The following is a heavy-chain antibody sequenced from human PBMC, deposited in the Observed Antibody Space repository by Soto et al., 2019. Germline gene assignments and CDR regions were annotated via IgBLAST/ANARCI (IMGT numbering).Heavy chain of an antibody. CDR2: ISGSGDTT. Sequence: EVQVLESGGGLVQAGGSLRLSCVISRLTFSNYALNWVRQAPGKGLEWVSSISGSGDTTYYAASVKGRFTISRDNSKNTLYLQMNSLRVEYTALYYCAKADYSYSWAPGDYWGQGTLVTVSS. D-gene: IGHD6-13*01. CDR3: AKADYSYSWAPGDY. V-gene: IGHV3-23*01. CDR1: RLTFSNYA. J-gene: IGHJ4*02.